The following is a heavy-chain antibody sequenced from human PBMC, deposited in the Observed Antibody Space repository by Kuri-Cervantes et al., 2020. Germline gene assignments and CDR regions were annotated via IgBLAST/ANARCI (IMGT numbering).Heavy chain of an antibody. CDR2: IIPIFGTA. J-gene: IGHJ4*02. D-gene: IGHD3-16*01. CDR1: GGTFSSYA. Sequence: SVKVSCKASGGTFSSYAISWVRQAPGQGLEWMGGIIPIFGTANYALKFQGRVTITADKSTSTAYMELSSLRSEDTAVYYCANRRMGGTLDYWGQGTLVTVSS. CDR3: ANRRMGGTLDY. V-gene: IGHV1-69*06.